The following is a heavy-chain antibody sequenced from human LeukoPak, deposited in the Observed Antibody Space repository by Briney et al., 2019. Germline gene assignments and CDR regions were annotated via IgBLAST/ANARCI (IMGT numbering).Heavy chain of an antibody. V-gene: IGHV3-33*01. J-gene: IGHJ3*02. CDR2: IRYDGSNR. D-gene: IGHD3-22*01. CDR3: ARGTSPGWDYYYDSSGHKYDAFDI. Sequence: GRSLRLSCAASGFTFSSYAMNWVRQAPGKGLEWVASIRYDGSNRFYADSVKGRFTISRDNSKNTLYLQMNSLRAEDTAVYYCARGTSPGWDYYYDSSGHKYDAFDIWGQGTMVTVSS. CDR1: GFTFSSYA.